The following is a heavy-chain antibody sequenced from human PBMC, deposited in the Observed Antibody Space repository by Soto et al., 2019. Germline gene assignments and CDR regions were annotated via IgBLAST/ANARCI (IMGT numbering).Heavy chain of an antibody. CDR3: AHPRGYGVFDAYDI. D-gene: IGHD4-17*01. Sequence: EAQLLESGGGLVQPGGSLRLSCVASGFTFSTYAMSWVRQAPGKGLEWVSALTPSGGETFYADSVKGRFTISGDNSMNALYLQMNSLRIEDTAVYYCAHPRGYGVFDAYDIWGQGTMVTVSS. CDR1: GFTFSTYA. J-gene: IGHJ3*02. V-gene: IGHV3-23*01. CDR2: LTPSGGET.